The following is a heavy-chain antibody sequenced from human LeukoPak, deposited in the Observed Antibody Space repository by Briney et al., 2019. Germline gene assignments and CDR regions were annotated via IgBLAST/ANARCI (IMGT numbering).Heavy chain of an antibody. CDR3: ARDPDSGYAFDY. V-gene: IGHV4-61*02. CDR2: IYTSGST. J-gene: IGHJ4*02. CDR1: GGSISSSSYY. Sequence: SETLSLTCTVSGGSISSSSYYWSWIRQPAGKGLEWIGRIYTSGSTNYNPSLKSRVTMSVDTSKNQFSLKLSSVTAADTAVYYCARDPDSGYAFDYWGQGTLVTVSS. D-gene: IGHD5-12*01.